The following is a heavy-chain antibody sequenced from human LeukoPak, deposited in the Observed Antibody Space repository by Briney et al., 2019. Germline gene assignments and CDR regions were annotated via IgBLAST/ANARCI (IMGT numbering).Heavy chain of an antibody. V-gene: IGHV4-31*03. CDR3: ASGIDSYFDY. CDR1: GGSIGGTSDY. Sequence: SETLSLTCTVSGGSIGGTSDYWGWLRQPPGKGLEWIGYIYYSGSTYYNPSLKSRVTISVDTSKNQFSLKLSSVTAADTAVYYCASGIDSYFDYWGQGTLVTVSS. J-gene: IGHJ4*02. CDR2: IYYSGST. D-gene: IGHD3-22*01.